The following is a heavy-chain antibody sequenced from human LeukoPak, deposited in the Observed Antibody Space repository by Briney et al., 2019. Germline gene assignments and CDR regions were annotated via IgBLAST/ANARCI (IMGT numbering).Heavy chain of an antibody. V-gene: IGHV3-9*01. J-gene: IGHJ6*02. D-gene: IGHD1-26*01. CDR1: GFTFDDYA. CDR2: ISWNSGSI. Sequence: GGSLRLSCAASGFTFDDYAMHWVRQAPGKGLEWVSGISWNSGSIGYADSVKGRFTISRDISKNTLYLQMDSLRAEDTAVYYCAREPWGAKGAAWGMDVWGQGTTVTVSS. CDR3: AREPWGAKGAAWGMDV.